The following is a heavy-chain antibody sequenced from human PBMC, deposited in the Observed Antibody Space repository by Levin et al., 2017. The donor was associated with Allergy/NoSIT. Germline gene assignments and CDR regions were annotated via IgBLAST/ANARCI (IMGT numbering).Heavy chain of an antibody. CDR2: INGDGSSI. CDR1: GFTFSSYW. V-gene: IGHV3-74*01. J-gene: IGHJ4*02. CDR3: ARDGYVDTAMTQRKPLDY. Sequence: HTGGSLRLSCAASGFTFSSYWMHWVRQAPGKGLVWVSRINGDGSSIGTADSVKGRFTISRDNAKNMLYLQMNSLRVEDTAVYYCARDGYVDTAMTQRKPLDYWGQGTLVTVSS. D-gene: IGHD5-18*01.